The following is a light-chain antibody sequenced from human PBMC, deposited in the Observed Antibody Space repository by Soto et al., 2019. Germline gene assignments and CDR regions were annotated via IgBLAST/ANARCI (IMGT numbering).Light chain of an antibody. CDR2: EVT. V-gene: IGLV2-14*01. CDR1: SSDVGGYNF. Sequence: SVLTQPASVSGSPGQSITISCTGTSSDVGGYNFVSWYQQHPGKAPKLMIYEVTNRPSGVSSRFSGSKSGNTASLTISGLQTEDEADYFCSSYTRQNTRVFGGGTKLTVL. CDR3: SSYTRQNTRV. J-gene: IGLJ3*02.